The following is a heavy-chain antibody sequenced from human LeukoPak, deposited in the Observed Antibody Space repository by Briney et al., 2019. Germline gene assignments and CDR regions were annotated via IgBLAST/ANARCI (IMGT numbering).Heavy chain of an antibody. J-gene: IGHJ6*03. CDR3: ARGRLHDFWSGYYSYYYYYYMDV. D-gene: IGHD3-3*01. Sequence: ASVKVSCKASGYTFTSYDINWVRQATGQGLEWMGWMNPNSGNTGYAQKFQGRVTMTRNTSISTAYMELSSLRSEDTAVYYCARGRLHDFWSGYYSYYYYYYMDVWGKGTTVAVSS. CDR1: GYTFTSYD. V-gene: IGHV1-8*01. CDR2: MNPNSGNT.